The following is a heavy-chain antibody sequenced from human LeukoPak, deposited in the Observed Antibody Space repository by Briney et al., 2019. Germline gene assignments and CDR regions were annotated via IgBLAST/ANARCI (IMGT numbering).Heavy chain of an antibody. CDR1: GFTFSSYA. Sequence: PGRSLRLSCAASGFTFSSYAMHWVRQAPGKGLEWVAVISYHGSNKYYADSVKGRFTISRDNSKNTLYLQMNSLRAEDTAVYYCARGSRRFLEWLSHHYYYGMDVWGQGTTVTVSS. D-gene: IGHD3-3*01. V-gene: IGHV3-30-3*01. CDR3: ARGSRRFLEWLSHHYYYGMDV. J-gene: IGHJ6*02. CDR2: ISYHGSNK.